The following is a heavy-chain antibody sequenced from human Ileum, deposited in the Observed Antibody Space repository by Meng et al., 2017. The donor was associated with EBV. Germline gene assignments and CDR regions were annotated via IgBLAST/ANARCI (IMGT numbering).Heavy chain of an antibody. CDR2: IVPSFGTT. V-gene: IGHV1-69*18. Sequence: QLQQLQSGAEGMKPASSVKCTAKGSGYRFCAYSGSRVRHGPGLGREWKVNIVPSFGTTSYAQKCQGRVTITADESTSTADMELRNLGSEDSSMYYCARLGGDYDDYWGQGTLVTVSS. J-gene: IGHJ4*02. CDR3: ARLGGDYDDY. CDR1: GYRFCAYS.